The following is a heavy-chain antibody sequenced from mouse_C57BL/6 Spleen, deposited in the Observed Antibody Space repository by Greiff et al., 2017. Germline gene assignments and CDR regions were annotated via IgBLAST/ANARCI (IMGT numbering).Heavy chain of an antibody. CDR1: GFNIKDYY. D-gene: IGHD1-1*01. Sequence: VQLQQSGAELVKPGASVKLSCTASGFNIKDYYMHWVKQRTEQGLEWIGRIDPEDGDTKYAPKFQGKATITADTSSNTAYLQLSSLTSEDTAVYYCARWSGSSYFGYWGQGTTLTVAT. CDR2: IDPEDGDT. V-gene: IGHV14-2*01. CDR3: ARWSGSSYFGY. J-gene: IGHJ2*01.